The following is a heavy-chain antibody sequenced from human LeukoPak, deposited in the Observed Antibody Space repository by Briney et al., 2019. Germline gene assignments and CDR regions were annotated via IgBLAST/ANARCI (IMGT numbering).Heavy chain of an antibody. CDR2: IKQDGSEK. J-gene: IGHJ4*02. CDR1: GFTFSSYW. D-gene: IGHD1-26*01. CDR3: ARVQWELRGVGSYFEY. V-gene: IGHV3-7*01. Sequence: GGSLRLSCVVSGFTFSSYWMSWVRQAPGKGLEWVANIKQDGSEKYYADSVKGRFTMSRDNAKNSLYLQMNSLRAEDTAVYYCARVQWELRGVGSYFEYWGQGALVIVSS.